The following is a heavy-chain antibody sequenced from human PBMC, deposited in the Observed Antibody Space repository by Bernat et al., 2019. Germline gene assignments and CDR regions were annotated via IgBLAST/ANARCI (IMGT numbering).Heavy chain of an antibody. CDR2: ISSSSSYI. Sequence: EVQLVESGGGLVQPGGSLRLSCAASGFTFSSYSMNWVRQAPGKGLEWVAYISSSSSYIYYADSVKGRFTISRDNAKNSLYLQMNSLRAEDTAVYYCAREKVVGLFDYWGQGTLVTVSS. V-gene: IGHV3-21*05. CDR3: AREKVVGLFDY. CDR1: GFTFSSYS. D-gene: IGHD1-26*01. J-gene: IGHJ4*02.